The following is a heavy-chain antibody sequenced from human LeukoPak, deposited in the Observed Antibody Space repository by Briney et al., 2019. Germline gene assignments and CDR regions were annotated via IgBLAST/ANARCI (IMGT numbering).Heavy chain of an antibody. Sequence: SETLSLTCAVYGGSFSGYYWSWIRQPPGKGLEWIGEINHSGSTNYNPSLKSRVTISVDTSKNQFSLKLSSVTAADTAVYYCARVDYGDYRLYWGQGTLVTVSS. D-gene: IGHD4-17*01. V-gene: IGHV4-34*01. CDR2: INHSGST. J-gene: IGHJ4*02. CDR3: ARVDYGDYRLY. CDR1: GGSFSGYY.